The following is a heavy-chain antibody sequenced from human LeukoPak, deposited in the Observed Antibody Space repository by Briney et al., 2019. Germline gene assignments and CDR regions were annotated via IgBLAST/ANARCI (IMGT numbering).Heavy chain of an antibody. D-gene: IGHD3-22*01. CDR3: ARDREYYDSSGAFDI. J-gene: IGHJ3*02. CDR1: GGSTSSYY. V-gene: IGHV4-59*01. Sequence: SETLSLTCTVSGGSTSSYYWSWIRQPPGKGLEWIGYIYYSGSTNYNPSLKSRITISVDTSKNQFSLKLSSVTAADTAVYYCARDREYYDSSGAFDIWGQGTMVTVSS. CDR2: IYYSGST.